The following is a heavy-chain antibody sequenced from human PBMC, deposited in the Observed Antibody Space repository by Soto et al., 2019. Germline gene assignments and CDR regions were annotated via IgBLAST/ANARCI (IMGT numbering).Heavy chain of an antibody. CDR1: GGTFSSYT. CDR3: ARTLGYCISTSCYSDY. CDR2: MNPNSGNT. V-gene: IGHV1-8*02. Sequence: GASVKVSCKASGGTFSSYTISWVRQATGQGLEWMGWMNPNSGNTGYAQKFQGRVTMTRNTSISTAYMELSSLRSEDTAVYYCARTLGYCISTSCYSDYWGQGTLVTVSS. D-gene: IGHD2-2*01. J-gene: IGHJ4*02.